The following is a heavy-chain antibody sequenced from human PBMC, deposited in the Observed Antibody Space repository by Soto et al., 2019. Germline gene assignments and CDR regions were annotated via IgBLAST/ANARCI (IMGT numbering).Heavy chain of an antibody. J-gene: IGHJ4*02. CDR2: ISYGGINK. Sequence: QVQLVESGGGVVQPGRSLRLSCAASGFTFSNFPMHWVRQAPGKGLEWVAVISYGGINKNYADSVKGRFTSSRDDSKNTMYLQMNSLRPEDTAVYYCARTTVVAGTPEFDYWGQGTLVTVSS. CDR3: ARTTVVAGTPEFDY. D-gene: IGHD6-19*01. CDR1: GFTFSNFP. V-gene: IGHV3-30-3*01.